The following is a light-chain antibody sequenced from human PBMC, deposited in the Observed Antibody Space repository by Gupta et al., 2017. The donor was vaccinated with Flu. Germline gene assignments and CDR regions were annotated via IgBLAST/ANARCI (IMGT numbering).Light chain of an antibody. Sequence: QSALTQPPSVSGSPGQSVTISCTGTSSDVGAYEYVSWYQQHPGKAPKLIIYEATKRPSGVPDRFSGSKSGNTASLTVSGLQAEDEADYYCIAYAGDDIYVFGSGTEVTVL. CDR1: SSDVGAYEY. CDR3: IAYAGDDIYV. V-gene: IGLV2-8*01. CDR2: EAT. J-gene: IGLJ1*01.